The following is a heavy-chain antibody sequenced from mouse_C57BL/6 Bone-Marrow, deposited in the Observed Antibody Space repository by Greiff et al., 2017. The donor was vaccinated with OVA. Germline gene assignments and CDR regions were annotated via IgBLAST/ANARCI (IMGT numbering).Heavy chain of an antibody. Sequence: EVQLQQSGPELVKPGASVKISCKASGYSFTDYNMNWVKQSNGKSLEWIGVINPNYGTNSYNQKFKGKATLTVAQSSSTAYMQLNSLTSEDSAVYYGARSRYGSSWAWVAYWGQGTLVTVSA. D-gene: IGHD1-1*01. CDR3: ARSRYGSSWAWVAY. J-gene: IGHJ3*01. CDR2: INPNYGTN. V-gene: IGHV1-39*01. CDR1: GYSFTDYN.